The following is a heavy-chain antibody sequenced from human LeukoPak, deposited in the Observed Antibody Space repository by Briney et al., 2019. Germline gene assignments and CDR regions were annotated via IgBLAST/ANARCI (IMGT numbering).Heavy chain of an antibody. J-gene: IGHJ3*02. V-gene: IGHV4-59*01. CDR3: ARGYSTNDAFDI. CDR2: IYYSGST. CDR1: GGSIISYY. Sequence: SETLSLTCTVSGGSIISYYWSWIRQPPGKGLEWIGYIYYSGSTNYNPSLKSRVTLSVDTSKNQFSLKLSSVTAAATAVYYCARGYSTNDAFDIWGQGTMVAVSS. D-gene: IGHD6-13*01.